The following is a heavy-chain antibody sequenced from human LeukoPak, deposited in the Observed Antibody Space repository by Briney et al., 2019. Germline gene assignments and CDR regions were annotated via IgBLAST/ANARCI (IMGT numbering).Heavy chain of an antibody. D-gene: IGHD2-2*01. V-gene: IGHV1-2*02. CDR1: GYTFTGYY. CDR3: AREVYCSSTSCPHYYYYGMDV. CDR2: INPNSGGT. Sequence: VASVKVSCKASGYTFTGYYMHWVRQAPGQGLEWMGWINPNSGGTNYAQKFQGRVTMTRDTSISTAYMELSRLRSDDTAVYYCAREVYCSSTSCPHYYYYGMDVWGQGTTVTVSS. J-gene: IGHJ6*02.